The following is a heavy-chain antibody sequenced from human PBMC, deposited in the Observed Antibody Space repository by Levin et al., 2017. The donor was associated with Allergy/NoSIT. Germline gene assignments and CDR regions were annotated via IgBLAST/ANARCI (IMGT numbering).Heavy chain of an antibody. D-gene: IGHD6-19*01. CDR2: IIPIFGTA. J-gene: IGHJ2*01. CDR3: AGAGLAVAGDWYFYL. Sequence: GASVKVSCKASGGTFSSYAISWVRQAPGQGLEWMGGIIPIFGTANYAQKFQGRVTITADESTSTAYMELSSLRSEDTAVYYCAGAGLAVAGDWYFYLWGRGTLVTVSS. CDR1: GGTFSSYA. V-gene: IGHV1-69*13.